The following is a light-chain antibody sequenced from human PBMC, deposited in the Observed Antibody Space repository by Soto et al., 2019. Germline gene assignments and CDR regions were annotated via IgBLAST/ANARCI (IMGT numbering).Light chain of an antibody. CDR1: QSVSSN. Sequence: EIVMTQSPATLSVSPGERATLPCRASQSVSSNLAWYQQKPGQAPRLRIYGASTRATGIPARFSGSGSGTEFTLTISSLQSADFAVYYCQQYNNWPPTFGQGTKLEIK. CDR3: QQYNNWPPT. CDR2: GAS. J-gene: IGKJ2*01. V-gene: IGKV3-15*01.